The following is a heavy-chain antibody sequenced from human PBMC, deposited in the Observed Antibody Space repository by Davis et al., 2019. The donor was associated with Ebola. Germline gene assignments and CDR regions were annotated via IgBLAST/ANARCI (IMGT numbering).Heavy chain of an antibody. CDR3: ARVEWLGYYYGMDV. D-gene: IGHD3-3*01. V-gene: IGHV4-39*07. Sequence: SETLSLTCTVSGGSISSSSYYWGWIRQPPGKGLEWIGEINHSGSTNYNPSLKSRVTISVDTSKNQFSLKLSSVTAADTAVYYCARVEWLGYYYGMDVWGQGTTVTVSS. J-gene: IGHJ6*02. CDR2: INHSGST. CDR1: GGSISSSSYY.